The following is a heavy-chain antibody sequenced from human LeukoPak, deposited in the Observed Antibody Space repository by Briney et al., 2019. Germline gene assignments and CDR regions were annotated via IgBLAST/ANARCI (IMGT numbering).Heavy chain of an antibody. D-gene: IGHD5-18*01. CDR2: IYHSGST. CDR1: GYSISSGYY. CDR3: ARDNGYSYVLFDY. V-gene: IGHV4-38-2*02. Sequence: SETLSLTCAVSGYSISSGYYWGWIRQPPGKGLEGIGSIYHSGSTYYNPSLKSRVTISVDTSKNQFSLKLSSVTAADTDVYYCARDNGYSYVLFDYWGQGTLVTVSS. J-gene: IGHJ4*02.